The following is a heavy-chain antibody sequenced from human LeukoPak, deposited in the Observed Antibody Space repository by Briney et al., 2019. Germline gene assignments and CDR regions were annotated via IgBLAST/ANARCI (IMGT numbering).Heavy chain of an antibody. J-gene: IGHJ5*02. CDR1: GGSISSYY. CDR3: ARGTSKRWLQLGWFDP. Sequence: SETLSLTCTVSGGSISSYYWSWIRQPAGKGLEWIGRIYTSGSTNYNPSLKSRVTMSVDTSKNQFSLKLSSVTAADTAVYYCARGTSKRWLQLGWFDPWGQGTLVTVSS. D-gene: IGHD5-24*01. CDR2: IYTSGST. V-gene: IGHV4-4*07.